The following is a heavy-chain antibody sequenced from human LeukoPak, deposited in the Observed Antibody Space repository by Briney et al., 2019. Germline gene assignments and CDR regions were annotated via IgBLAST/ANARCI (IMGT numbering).Heavy chain of an antibody. V-gene: IGHV4-4*09. CDR3: ARHVTTYSPFDP. Sequence: SETLSLTCTLSGGSISSYYWSWIRQPPGKGLEWIGYIYTSGSTNYNPSLNSRVPILVDTSKNQISLKLSSVTAADTAVYYCARHVTTYSPFDPWGQGTLVTVSS. D-gene: IGHD2-15*01. J-gene: IGHJ5*02. CDR1: GGSISSYY. CDR2: IYTSGST.